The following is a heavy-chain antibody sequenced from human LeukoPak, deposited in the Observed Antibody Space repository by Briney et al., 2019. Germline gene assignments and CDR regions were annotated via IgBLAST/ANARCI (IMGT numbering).Heavy chain of an antibody. Sequence: GASVKVSCKASGYTFTSYGISWVRQAPGQRLEWMGGIIPIFGTANYAQKFQGRVTITADKSTSTAYMELSSLRSEDTAVYYCARNGKAVTHYYYYYMDVWGKGTTVTVSS. J-gene: IGHJ6*03. CDR2: IIPIFGTA. D-gene: IGHD4-11*01. CDR3: ARNGKAVTHYYYYYMDV. CDR1: GYTFTSYG. V-gene: IGHV1-69*06.